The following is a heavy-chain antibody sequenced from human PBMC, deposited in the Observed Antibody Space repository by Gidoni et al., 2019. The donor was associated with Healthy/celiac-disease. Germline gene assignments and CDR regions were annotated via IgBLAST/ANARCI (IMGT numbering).Heavy chain of an antibody. CDR1: GFTFSSYG. CDR3: AKDRPRDDTP. V-gene: IGHV3-30*18. CDR2: ISYDGSNK. J-gene: IGHJ5*02. Sequence: QVQLVESGGGVVQPGRSLRLSCAASGFTFSSYGMHWVRQAPGKGLEWVAVISYDGSNKYYADSVKGRFTISRDNSKNTLYLQMNSLRAEDTAVYYCAKDRPRDDTPWGQGTLVTVSS.